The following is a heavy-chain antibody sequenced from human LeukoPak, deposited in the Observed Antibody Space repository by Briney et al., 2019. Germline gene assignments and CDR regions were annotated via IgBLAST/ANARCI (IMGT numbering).Heavy chain of an antibody. CDR2: IYYSGST. J-gene: IGHJ4*02. Sequence: SETLSLTCTVSGGSVSSGSYYWGWIRQPPGKGLKWIGYIYYSGSTNYNPSLKSRVTISVDKSKNQFSLKLSSVTAADTAVYYCARDLYYYDSSGYGYWGQGTLVTVSS. CDR3: ARDLYYYDSSGYGY. D-gene: IGHD3-22*01. V-gene: IGHV4-61*01. CDR1: GGSVSSGSYY.